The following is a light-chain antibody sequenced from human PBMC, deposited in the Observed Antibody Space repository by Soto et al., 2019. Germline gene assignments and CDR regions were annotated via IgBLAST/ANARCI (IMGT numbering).Light chain of an antibody. CDR1: QSVSSSY. J-gene: IGKJ1*01. CDR2: GAS. Sequence: EILLTHSPGTLSLSPLKRSTLSFMPSQSVSSSYLAWYQQKPGQAPRLLIYGASSRATGIPDRFSGSGSGTDFTLTISRLEPEDFAVYYCQQYGSSPRTFGQGTKVDIK. CDR3: QQYGSSPRT. V-gene: IGKV3-20*01.